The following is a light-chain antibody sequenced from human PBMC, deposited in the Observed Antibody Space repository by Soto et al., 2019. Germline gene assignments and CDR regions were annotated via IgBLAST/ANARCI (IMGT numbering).Light chain of an antibody. V-gene: IGKV1-5*03. CDR1: QSISSW. CDR2: KAS. Sequence: DIQMTQSPSTLYASVGDRVTITCRASQSISSWLAWYQQKPGKAPKLLIFKASILQSGVPSRFSGSGSGAEFTLTISSLQPDDFATYYCQQYTSYSSLTFGGGTKVEIK. J-gene: IGKJ4*01. CDR3: QQYTSYSSLT.